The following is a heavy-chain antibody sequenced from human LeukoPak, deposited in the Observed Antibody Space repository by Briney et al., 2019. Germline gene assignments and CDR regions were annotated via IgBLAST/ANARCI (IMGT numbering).Heavy chain of an antibody. CDR2: INPSGGST. CDR1: GYTFTSYY. V-gene: IGHV1-46*01. CDR3: AGSHYYDSSGYDQSLGY. Sequence: ASVKVSCKASGYTFTSYYMHWVRQAPGQGLEWMGIINPSGGSTSYAQKFQGRVTMTRDTSTSTVYMELSSLRSEDTAVYYCAGSHYYDSSGYDQSLGYWGQGTLATVSS. J-gene: IGHJ4*02. D-gene: IGHD3-22*01.